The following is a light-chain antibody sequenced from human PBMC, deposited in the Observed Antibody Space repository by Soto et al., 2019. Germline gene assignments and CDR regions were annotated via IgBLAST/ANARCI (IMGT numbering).Light chain of an antibody. Sequence: QTVVTQEPSFSVSPGGTVTLTCGLSSGSVSTSYYPSWYQQTPGQAPRTLIYSTNTRSSGVPDRFSGSILGNKAALTITGAQADGESNYICLLYMGGGILNVFGRGPRLTAL. J-gene: IGLJ6*01. V-gene: IGLV8-61*01. CDR2: STN. CDR3: LLYMGGGILNV. CDR1: SGSVSTSYY.